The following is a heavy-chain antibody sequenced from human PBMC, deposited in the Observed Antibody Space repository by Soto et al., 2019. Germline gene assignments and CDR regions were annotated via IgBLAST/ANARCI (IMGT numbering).Heavy chain of an antibody. V-gene: IGHV4-34*01. CDR2: INHSGST. Sequence: QVQLQQWGAGLLKPSETLSLTCAVYGGSFSGYYWSWIRQPPGKGLEWIGEINHSGSTNYNPSLNSRVTISVDTSKNQFSLKLSSVTAADTAVYYCARGGGYCSSTSCSPFDYWGQGTLVTVSS. J-gene: IGHJ4*02. CDR3: ARGGGYCSSTSCSPFDY. D-gene: IGHD2-2*01. CDR1: GGSFSGYY.